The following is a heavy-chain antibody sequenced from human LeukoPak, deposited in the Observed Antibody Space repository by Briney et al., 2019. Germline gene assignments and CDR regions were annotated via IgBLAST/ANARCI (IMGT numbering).Heavy chain of an antibody. D-gene: IGHD2-2*01. CDR2: ISGTGGGT. Sequence: GGSLRLSCAASGFTFNNYAMTWVRQAPGKGLEWVSTISGTGGGTYYADSVKGRFTISRDTSKNTLYLQMNSLRAEDTAVYYCAHRGYFDYWGQGTLVTVSS. V-gene: IGHV3-23*01. CDR1: GFTFNNYA. J-gene: IGHJ4*02. CDR3: AHRGYFDY.